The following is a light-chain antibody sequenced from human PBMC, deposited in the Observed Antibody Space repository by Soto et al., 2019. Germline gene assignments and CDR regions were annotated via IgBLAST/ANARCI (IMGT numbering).Light chain of an antibody. CDR2: ETS. CDR1: QSVDSSY. Sequence: EVVLTQSPGALSLSPGERATLSCRASQSVDSSYFAWYQRRPGQAPRLLIYETSSRATGIPDRFSGSGSGTDFTLTVSRLEPEDFAVYFCQQYGSYPLTFGGGTKVEIK. CDR3: QQYGSYPLT. J-gene: IGKJ4*01. V-gene: IGKV3-20*01.